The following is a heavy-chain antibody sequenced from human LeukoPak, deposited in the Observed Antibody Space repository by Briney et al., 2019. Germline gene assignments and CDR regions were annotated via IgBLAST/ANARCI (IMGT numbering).Heavy chain of an antibody. CDR1: GYTFIKYA. CDR3: ARDTDYYDAQNAFDI. CDR2: ISFNNFNT. J-gene: IGHJ3*02. Sequence: AXXKVSCKASGYTFIKYAIIWVRQAPGQGREWMGWISFNNFNTNYAQKVQDTVTVTTDASTSTAYMELRSLRSDDTAMYYCARDTDYYDAQNAFDIWGQGTMVTVSS. V-gene: IGHV1-18*01. D-gene: IGHD3-22*01.